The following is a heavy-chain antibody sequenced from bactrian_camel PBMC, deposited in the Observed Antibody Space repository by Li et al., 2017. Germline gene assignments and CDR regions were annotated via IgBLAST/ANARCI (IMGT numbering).Heavy chain of an antibody. Sequence: HVQLVESGGGSVQARGSLRLSCAASGYIDSYNCMGWFRQAPGKEREAVASIDVDGSTNYADSVKGRFTISKDNNKNTLYLQMNSLIPGDTAMYYCATDIGNRRTMNCDFWLRHNVRSSQDYWGKGTQVTVS. D-gene: IGHD4*01. J-gene: IGHJ7*01. CDR1: GYIDSYNC. V-gene: IGHV3S53*01. CDR2: IDVDGST.